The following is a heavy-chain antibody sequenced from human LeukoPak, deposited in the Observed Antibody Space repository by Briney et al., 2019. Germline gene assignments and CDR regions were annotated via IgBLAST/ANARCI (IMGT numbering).Heavy chain of an antibody. Sequence: SSETLSLTYSISGGSISTYFWSWIRQPPGKGLEWVGYIYYNGRTNYNPSLKSRITMSVDTSKNQFSLKLSSVTAADTAVYYCARLLNSGTNRYHLDYWGQGTPVTVSS. CDR2: IYYNGRT. D-gene: IGHD1-14*01. CDR3: ARLLNSGTNRYHLDY. J-gene: IGHJ4*02. CDR1: GGSISTYF. V-gene: IGHV4-59*08.